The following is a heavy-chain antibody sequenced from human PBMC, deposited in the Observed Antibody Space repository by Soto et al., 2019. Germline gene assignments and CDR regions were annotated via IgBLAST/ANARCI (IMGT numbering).Heavy chain of an antibody. J-gene: IGHJ3*02. CDR2: IITRSRYI. CDR1: GFTFSSYS. CDR3: ARLKCYDCSGYVLIGVPNAIDI. D-gene: IGHD3-22*01. V-gene: IGHV3-21*01. Sequence: PGGSLRLSSAASGFTFSSYSMNWVRQAPGKGLEWDSSIITRSRYIYYADSVKGRFTIYRDNAKTSLYLQMNSLRAEDTAVCYCARLKCYDCSGYVLIGVPNAIDIWGQGTMVTVSS.